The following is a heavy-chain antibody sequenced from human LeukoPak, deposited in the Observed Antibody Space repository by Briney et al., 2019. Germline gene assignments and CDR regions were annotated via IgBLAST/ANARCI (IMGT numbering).Heavy chain of an antibody. D-gene: IGHD3-22*01. Sequence: GGSLRLSCAASGFTFSSYAVSWVRQAPGKGLEWVSAISGSGGSTYYADSVKGRFTISRDNSKNTLYLQMNSLRAEDTAVYYCARVGYYYDSSGYYWGQFDYWGQGTLVTVSS. V-gene: IGHV3-23*01. CDR1: GFTFSSYA. CDR2: ISGSGGST. CDR3: ARVGYYYDSSGYYWGQFDY. J-gene: IGHJ4*02.